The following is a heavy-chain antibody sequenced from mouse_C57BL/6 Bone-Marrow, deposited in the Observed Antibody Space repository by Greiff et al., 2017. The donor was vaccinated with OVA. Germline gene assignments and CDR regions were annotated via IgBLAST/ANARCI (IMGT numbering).Heavy chain of an antibody. CDR1: GYTFTSYG. Sequence: VQLQQSGAELARPGASVKLSCKASGYTFTSYGISWVKQRTGQGLEWIGEIYPRSGNTYYNEKFKGKATLTADKSSSTAYMELRSLTSEDSAVYFWARRVYYGSSPYYAMDYWGQGTSVTVSS. CDR3: ARRVYYGSSPYYAMDY. D-gene: IGHD1-1*01. V-gene: IGHV1-81*01. J-gene: IGHJ4*01. CDR2: IYPRSGNT.